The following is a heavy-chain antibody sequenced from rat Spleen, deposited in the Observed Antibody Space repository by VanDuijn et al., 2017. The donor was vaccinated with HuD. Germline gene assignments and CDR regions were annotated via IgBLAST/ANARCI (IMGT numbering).Heavy chain of an antibody. Sequence: EVQLVESGGGLVQPGRSLKLSCAASGFTFSDYAMAWVRQAPKKGLEWVATIIYDGSSTYYPDSVKGRFTISRDNAKSTLYLEMNSLRSEDSATYYCARNYVPPYYVMDAWGQGASVTVSS. CDR1: GFTFSDYA. V-gene: IGHV5-17*01. J-gene: IGHJ4*01. CDR3: ARNYVPPYYVMDA. CDR2: IIYDGSST. D-gene: IGHD3-1*01.